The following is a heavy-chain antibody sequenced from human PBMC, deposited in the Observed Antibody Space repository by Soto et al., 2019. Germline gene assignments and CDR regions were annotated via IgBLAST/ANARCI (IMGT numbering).Heavy chain of an antibody. CDR1: GFTFSSYT. CDR3: AKRSVGIVVVVAATSYYFDY. V-gene: IGHV3-21*04. J-gene: IGHJ4*02. D-gene: IGHD2-15*01. Sequence: GGSLRLSCAASGFTFSSYTMNWVRQAPGKGLEWVSSISSSSSSIYYADSVKGRFTISRDNAKNTLYLQMNSLRAEDTAVYYSAKRSVGIVVVVAATSYYFDYWGQGTLVTVSS. CDR2: ISSSSSSI.